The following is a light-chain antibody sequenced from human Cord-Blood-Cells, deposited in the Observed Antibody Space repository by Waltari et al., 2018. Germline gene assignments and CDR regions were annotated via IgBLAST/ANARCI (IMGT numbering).Light chain of an antibody. CDR3: CSYAGSSTYVV. CDR2: EGS. Sequence: QSALTQPASVSGSPRQSITISCTGTSSDVGSYNLVSWYQQHPGKAPKLMIYEGSKRPSRVSNRFSGSKSGNTASLTISGPQAEDEADYYCCSYAGSSTYVVFGGGTKLTVL. CDR1: SSDVGSYNL. J-gene: IGLJ2*01. V-gene: IGLV2-23*01.